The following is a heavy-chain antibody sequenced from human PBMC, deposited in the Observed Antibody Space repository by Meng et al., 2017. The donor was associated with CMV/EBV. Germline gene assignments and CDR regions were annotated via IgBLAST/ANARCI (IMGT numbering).Heavy chain of an antibody. J-gene: IGHJ3*02. CDR1: GFTFSSYA. CDR2: ISGSGGST. CDR3: AKDFFWDIVVVPSTGGAFDI. V-gene: IGHV3-23*01. Sequence: GGSLRLSCAASGFTFSSYAMSWVRQAPGKGLEWVSAISGSGGSTYYADSVKGRFTISRDNSKNTLYLQMNSLRAEDMAVYYCAKDFFWDIVVVPSTGGAFDIWGQGTMVTVSS. D-gene: IGHD2-2*01.